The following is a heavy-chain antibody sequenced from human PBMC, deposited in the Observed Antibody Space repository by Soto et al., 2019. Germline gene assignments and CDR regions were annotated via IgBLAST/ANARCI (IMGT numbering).Heavy chain of an antibody. V-gene: IGHV3-23*01. CDR3: ARSRRRDGYNLTPDY. CDR1: GFTFSSYA. D-gene: IGHD5-12*01. CDR2: LSGSGIST. Sequence: VGSLRLSCAASGFTFSSYAMSWVRQAPGKGLEWVSALSGSGISTYYADTVKGRFTISRDNSRNTLYLQMNSLRAEDTAVYYCARSRRRDGYNLTPDYWGQGTLVTVSS. J-gene: IGHJ4*02.